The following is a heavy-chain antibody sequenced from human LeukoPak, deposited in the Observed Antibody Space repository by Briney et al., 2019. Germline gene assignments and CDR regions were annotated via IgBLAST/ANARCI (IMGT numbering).Heavy chain of an antibody. CDR1: GFTFTTYW. CDR2: INGDGSNS. CDR3: ARTSPTSHFDF. Sequence: GGSLRLSCVASGFTFTTYWMHWVRQAPGKGLVWVSRINGDGSNSNYADSVKGRFTISRDNARNTLYLQMNGLRAEDTALYYCARTSPTSHFDFWGQGPLVTVSS. D-gene: IGHD3-16*01. V-gene: IGHV3-74*01. J-gene: IGHJ4*02.